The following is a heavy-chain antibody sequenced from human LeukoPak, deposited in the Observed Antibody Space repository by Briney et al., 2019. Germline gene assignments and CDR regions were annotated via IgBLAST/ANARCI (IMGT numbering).Heavy chain of an antibody. Sequence: TGGSLRLSCAASGFTFSNYAMHWVHQAPGKGLDWVAAISYDGSSKYYADSVKGRFTISRDNSQNTLYLQMDSLRAEDAAVFYCARGYCSGNTCWKLDYWGQGTLVTVSS. D-gene: IGHD2-15*01. J-gene: IGHJ4*02. CDR3: ARGYCSGNTCWKLDY. CDR1: GFTFSNYA. CDR2: ISYDGSSK. V-gene: IGHV3-30*04.